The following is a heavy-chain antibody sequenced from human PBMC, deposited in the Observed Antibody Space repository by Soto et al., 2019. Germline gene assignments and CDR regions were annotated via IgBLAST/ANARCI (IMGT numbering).Heavy chain of an antibody. CDR2: LSSTVIT. Sequence: PETLSLTCKVSGDSISRSRSHSWAWIREPPGKGLEWIGSLSSTVITTPNASLGSRFTISVDAPNNKFSLEVTSVTAADTGFYYCARQMSSGLWHFDSWGQGTPLAVSS. CDR3: ARQMSSGLWHFDS. D-gene: IGHD6-19*01. J-gene: IGHJ4*02. CDR1: GDSISRSRSH. V-gene: IGHV4-39*01.